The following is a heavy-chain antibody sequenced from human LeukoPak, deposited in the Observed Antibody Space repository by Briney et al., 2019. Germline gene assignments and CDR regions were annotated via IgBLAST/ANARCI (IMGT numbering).Heavy chain of an antibody. D-gene: IGHD6-13*01. CDR2: MNPNSGNT. CDR3: AREWGSSWYYYYYGMDV. Sequence: ASVKVSCKASGYTFTSYDTNWVRQATGQGLEWMGWMNPNSGNTGYAQKFQGRVTMTRNTSISTAYMELSSLRSEDTAVYYCAREWGSSWYYYYYGMDVWGQGTTVTVSS. V-gene: IGHV1-8*01. J-gene: IGHJ6*02. CDR1: GYTFTSYD.